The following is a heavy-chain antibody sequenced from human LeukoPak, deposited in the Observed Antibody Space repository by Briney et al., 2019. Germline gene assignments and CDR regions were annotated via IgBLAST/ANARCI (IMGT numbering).Heavy chain of an antibody. CDR2: ISSDYGYT. D-gene: IGHD3-16*01. CDR1: GYTFNSHG. Sequence: ASVKVSCKASGYTFNSHGISWIRQAPGQGPEWMGWISSDYGYTKYAQKFQGRVTMTTDTSTDTSYMELRSLRSDDTAVYYCARNKTTGGGGFDYWGQGTLITVSS. J-gene: IGHJ4*02. CDR3: ARNKTTGGGGFDY. V-gene: IGHV1-18*04.